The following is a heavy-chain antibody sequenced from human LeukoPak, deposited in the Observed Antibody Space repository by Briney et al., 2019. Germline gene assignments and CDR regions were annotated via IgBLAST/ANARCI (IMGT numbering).Heavy chain of an antibody. D-gene: IGHD3-9*01. CDR1: GFTFSSYA. CDR2: ISGSGGST. Sequence: PGGSLRLSCAASGFTFSSYAMSWVRQAPGKGLEWVSAISGSGGSTYYADSVKGRFTISRGNSKNTLYLQMNSLRAEDTAVYYCAKVRDILTGYYGWGQGTLVTVSS. J-gene: IGHJ4*02. V-gene: IGHV3-23*01. CDR3: AKVRDILTGYYG.